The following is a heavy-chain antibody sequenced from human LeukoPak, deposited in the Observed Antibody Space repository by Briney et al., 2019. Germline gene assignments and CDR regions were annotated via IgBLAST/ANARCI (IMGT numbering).Heavy chain of an antibody. V-gene: IGHV1-69*06. D-gene: IGHD1-14*01. CDR3: AGSYNTYYAQDY. Sequence: GASVKVSCKAAGGTFSSYAISWVRQDPGQGLEWMGGIIPIFGTANYAQKFQGRVTITADKSTSTAYMELSSLRSEDTAVYYCAGSYNTYYAQDYWGQGALVTVSS. J-gene: IGHJ4*02. CDR1: GGTFSSYA. CDR2: IIPIFGTA.